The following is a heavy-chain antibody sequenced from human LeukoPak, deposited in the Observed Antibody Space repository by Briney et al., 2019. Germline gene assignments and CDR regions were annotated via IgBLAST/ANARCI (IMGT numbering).Heavy chain of an antibody. D-gene: IGHD2-2*01. CDR2: IKADGSAE. CDR1: GFSFDTHW. Sequence: GGSLRLSCEASGFSFDTHWMNWVRQFPGGGLGWVANIKADGSAEYYLDSVKGRFSISRDNVKNLVYLQLNSLRTEDTAVYYCSGRSGFSSIYWGQGTLVTVSS. V-gene: IGHV3-7*01. J-gene: IGHJ4*02. CDR3: SGRSGFSSIY.